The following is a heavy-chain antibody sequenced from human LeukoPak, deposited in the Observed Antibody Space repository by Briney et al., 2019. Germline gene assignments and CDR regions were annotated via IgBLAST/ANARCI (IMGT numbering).Heavy chain of an antibody. J-gene: IGHJ4*02. D-gene: IGHD5-18*01. V-gene: IGHV3-74*01. Sequence: GGSLRPSCAASGFAFSRYWMHWVRQAPGEGLMWVSRINGDGTDTTYADSVRGRFTISRDNAENTLYLQMNNLRAEDTAVYYCARVGYTYGYVDFDYWGQGTLVTVSS. CDR2: INGDGTDT. CDR3: ARVGYTYGYVDFDY. CDR1: GFAFSRYW.